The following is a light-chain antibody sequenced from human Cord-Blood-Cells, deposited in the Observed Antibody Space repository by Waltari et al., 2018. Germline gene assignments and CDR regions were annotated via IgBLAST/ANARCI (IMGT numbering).Light chain of an antibody. J-gene: IGLJ2*01. CDR2: QDS. Sequence: SYELTQPPSVSVSPGQTASITCSGDKVGDKYACWYQQKPGQSPVLVIYQDSKRPSGIPERFSGSNSGNTATLTISGTPAMDEADYYCQAWDSSTVVFGGGTKLTVL. CDR3: QAWDSSTVV. V-gene: IGLV3-1*01. CDR1: KVGDKY.